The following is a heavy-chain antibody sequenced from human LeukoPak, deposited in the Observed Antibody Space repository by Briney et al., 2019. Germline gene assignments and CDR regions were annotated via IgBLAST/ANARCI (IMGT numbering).Heavy chain of an antibody. D-gene: IGHD6-13*01. CDR3: AKISGTGIDY. J-gene: IGHJ4*02. CDR1: GFTFNNAW. V-gene: IGHV3-30*02. Sequence: GGSLRLSCAASGFTFNNAWMSWVRQAPGKGLEWVAFIRYDGSNKYYADSVKGRFTISRDNSKNTLYLQMNSLRAEDTAVYYCAKISGTGIDYWGQGTLVTVSS. CDR2: IRYDGSNK.